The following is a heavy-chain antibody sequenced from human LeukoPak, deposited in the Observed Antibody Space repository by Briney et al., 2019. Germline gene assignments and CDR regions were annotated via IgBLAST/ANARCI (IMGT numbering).Heavy chain of an antibody. D-gene: IGHD6-6*01. Sequence: ASVKVSCKASGGTFSSYAISWVRQAPGQGLELMGWISVYNGYTDTAQKLQGRLTMTTDASTSTACMELTNLRSDDTAVYYCARRAARPYYFDNWGQGTLVTVSS. CDR1: GGTFSSYA. J-gene: IGHJ4*02. CDR3: ARRAARPYYFDN. V-gene: IGHV1-18*01. CDR2: ISVYNGYT.